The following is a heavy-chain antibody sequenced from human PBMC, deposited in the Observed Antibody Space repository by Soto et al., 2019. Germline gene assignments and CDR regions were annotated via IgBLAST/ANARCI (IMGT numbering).Heavy chain of an antibody. CDR3: ARSLSTIGGRPDS. J-gene: IGHJ5*01. D-gene: IGHD6-6*01. Sequence: ASVKVSCKVSGYTFTGYYMHWVRQAPGQGLEWMGWINPNSGDTKYAQKFQGRVTMTRDTSTRTAYMEVSRLTSDDTAVYYCARSLSTIGGRPDSWGQGTLVTVSS. V-gene: IGHV1-2*02. CDR2: INPNSGDT. CDR1: GYTFTGYY.